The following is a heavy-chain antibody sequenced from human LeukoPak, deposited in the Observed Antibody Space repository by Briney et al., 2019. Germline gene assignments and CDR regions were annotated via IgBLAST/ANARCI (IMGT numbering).Heavy chain of an antibody. CDR2: ISTYNGNT. CDR3: ARRNYGKLHFDY. J-gene: IGHJ4*02. Sequence: ASVKVSCKTSSYDFTTHGIGWVRQAPGQGLEWVGWISTYNGNTNYAQKLQGRVTLTTDTSTSTAYMELRNLRSDDTATYFCARRNYGKLHFDYWGQGTLVTVSS. CDR1: SYDFTTHG. D-gene: IGHD1-7*01. V-gene: IGHV1-18*01.